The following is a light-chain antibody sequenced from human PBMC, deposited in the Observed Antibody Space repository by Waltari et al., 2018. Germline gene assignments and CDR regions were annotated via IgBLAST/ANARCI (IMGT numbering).Light chain of an antibody. CDR3: CSFAGSTTWV. CDR1: LSDIGTYHL. V-gene: IGLV2-23*02. J-gene: IGLJ3*02. CDR2: EVT. Sequence: QSALTQPAPVSGSPGQSITISCTGTLSDIGTYHLVSWYRQLPGQAPQLIIYEVTKRPSGVSHRFSASKSGNSASLTISGLQAEDEADYYCCSFAGSTTWVFGGGTTVTVL.